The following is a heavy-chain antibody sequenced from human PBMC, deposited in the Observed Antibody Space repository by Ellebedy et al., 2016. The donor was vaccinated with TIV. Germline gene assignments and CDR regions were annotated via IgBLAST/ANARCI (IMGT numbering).Heavy chain of an antibody. D-gene: IGHD1-26*01. CDR2: INPSGGST. CDR1: GYTFTNYY. CDR3: ARDRGGVGATNGFDY. J-gene: IGHJ4*02. V-gene: IGHV1-46*04. Sequence: AASVKVSCKASGYTFTNYYIHWLRQAPGQGLEWMGIINPSGGSTSYAQKLQGRVTMTRDTSTSTVYMELSSLRSEDTAVYYCARDRGGVGATNGFDYWGQGTLVTVSS.